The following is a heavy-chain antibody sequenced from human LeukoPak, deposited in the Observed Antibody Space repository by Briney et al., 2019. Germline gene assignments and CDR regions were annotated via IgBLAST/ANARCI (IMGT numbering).Heavy chain of an antibody. CDR2: INAGNGNT. D-gene: IGHD5-18*01. Sequence: GASVKVSCKASGYIFTSYAIHWVRQAPGQRLEWKGWINAGNGNTKYSQKFQGRVTITRDTSANTAYMELSSLRSEDTAVYYCARDRGFTYGYFDLWGRGTLVTVSS. CDR3: ARDRGFTYGYFDL. J-gene: IGHJ2*01. V-gene: IGHV1-3*01. CDR1: GYIFTSYA.